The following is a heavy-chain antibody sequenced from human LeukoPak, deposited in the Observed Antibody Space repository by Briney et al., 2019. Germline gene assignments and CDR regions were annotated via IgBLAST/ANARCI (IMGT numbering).Heavy chain of an antibody. CDR3: ARGRGYDSSGGYYYYYYGMDV. V-gene: IGHV4-34*01. D-gene: IGHD3-22*01. Sequence: SVTLSLTCAVYGGSFSGYYWSWIRQPPGKGLEWIGEINHSGSTNYNPSLKSRVTISVDTSKNQFSLKLSSVTAADTAVYYCARGRGYDSSGGYYYYYYGMDVWGQGTTVTVSS. J-gene: IGHJ6*02. CDR1: GGSFSGYY. CDR2: INHSGST.